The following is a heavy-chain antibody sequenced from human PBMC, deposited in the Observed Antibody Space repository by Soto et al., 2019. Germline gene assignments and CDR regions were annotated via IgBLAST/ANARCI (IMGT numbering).Heavy chain of an antibody. CDR2: IWYDGSNK. J-gene: IGHJ3*02. Sequence: GGSLRLSCAASGFTFSSYGMHWVRQAPGKGLEWVAVIWYDGSNKYYADSVKGRFTISRDNSKNTLYLQMNSLRAEDTAVYYCARETLGYSGYDLGAFDIWGQGTMVTVSS. V-gene: IGHV3-33*01. D-gene: IGHD5-12*01. CDR3: ARETLGYSGYDLGAFDI. CDR1: GFTFSSYG.